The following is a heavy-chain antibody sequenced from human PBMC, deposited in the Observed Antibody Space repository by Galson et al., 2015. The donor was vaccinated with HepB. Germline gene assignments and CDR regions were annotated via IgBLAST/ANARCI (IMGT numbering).Heavy chain of an antibody. V-gene: IGHV1-69*08. Sequence: SVKVSCKASGGTFGSYSIAWVRQAPGQGLEWMGRVIPIVHTPFYAQNFQGRVTIKADESTATAYMELSSLRSADTAVYYCARERGGDGYNYLGDAFEMWGQGTMVTVSA. D-gene: IGHD5-24*01. J-gene: IGHJ3*02. CDR3: ARERGGDGYNYLGDAFEM. CDR2: VIPIVHTP. CDR1: GGTFGSYS.